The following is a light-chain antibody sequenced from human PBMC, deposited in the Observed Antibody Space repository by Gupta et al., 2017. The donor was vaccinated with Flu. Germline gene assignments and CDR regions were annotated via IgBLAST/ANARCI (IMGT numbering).Light chain of an antibody. Sequence: QPPSASGAPRQRITISCTGSSSNIGAAYDVHWYQQLPRTAPKLLIYDDTDRPSGVPDRFSGSKSGTSASLTITGLQGEDEADYYCQSYDRSLSGSVFGGGTKLTVL. CDR1: SSNIGAAYD. V-gene: IGLV1-40*01. CDR2: DDT. CDR3: QSYDRSLSGSV. J-gene: IGLJ3*02.